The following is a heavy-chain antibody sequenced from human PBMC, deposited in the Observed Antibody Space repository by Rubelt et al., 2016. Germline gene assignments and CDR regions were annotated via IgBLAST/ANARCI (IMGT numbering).Heavy chain of an antibody. Sequence: HVQLVQSGAEVKKPGASVKVSCTASGYTFTDYQIHWVRQAPGQGLECMGWIKPNSGDTNYAPKFQGRVTVTRDTSISTAYMELTRLTSDETAGYYWARDRPSDCWGQGTLVTVSS. V-gene: IGHV1-2*02. J-gene: IGHJ4*02. CDR2: IKPNSGDT. CDR1: GYTFTDYQ. CDR3: ARDRPSDC.